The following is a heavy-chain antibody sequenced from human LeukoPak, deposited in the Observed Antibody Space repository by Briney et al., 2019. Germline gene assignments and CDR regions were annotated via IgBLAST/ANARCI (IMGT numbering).Heavy chain of an antibody. J-gene: IGHJ4*02. Sequence: GGSLRLSCAASGFTFSSYAMHWVRQAPGKGLEWVAVISHDGSNKYYADSVKGRFTISRDNSKNTLYLQMNSLRAEDTAVYYCARGILGYFDYWGQGTLVTVSS. CDR1: GFTFSSYA. CDR3: ARGILGYFDY. CDR2: ISHDGSNK. V-gene: IGHV3-30*04. D-gene: IGHD7-27*01.